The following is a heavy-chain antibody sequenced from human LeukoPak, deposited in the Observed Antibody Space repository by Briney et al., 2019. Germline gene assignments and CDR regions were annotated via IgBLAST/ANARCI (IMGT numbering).Heavy chain of an antibody. CDR2: IYHSGST. CDR3: ARGEGHFDY. Sequence: SETLSLTCTVSGGSISSSSYYWGWIRQPPGKGLEWIGYIYHSGSTYYNPSLKSRVTISVDRSKNQFSLKLSSVTAADTAVYYCARGEGHFDYWGQGTLVTVSS. CDR1: GGSISSSSYY. J-gene: IGHJ4*02. V-gene: IGHV4-30-2*01.